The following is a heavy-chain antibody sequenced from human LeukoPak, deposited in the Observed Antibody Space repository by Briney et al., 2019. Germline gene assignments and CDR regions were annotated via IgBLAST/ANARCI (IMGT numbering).Heavy chain of an antibody. CDR2: IIPIFGTA. J-gene: IGHJ4*02. Sequence: SVKVSCKASGGTFSSYAISWLRQAPGQGLEWMGRIIPIFGTANYAQKFQGRVTITTDESTSTAYMELSSLRSEDTAVYYCARDLTRGYCDSSGSSPAGYWGQGTLVTVSS. V-gene: IGHV1-69*05. CDR3: ARDLTRGYCDSSGSSPAGY. D-gene: IGHD3-22*01. CDR1: GGTFSSYA.